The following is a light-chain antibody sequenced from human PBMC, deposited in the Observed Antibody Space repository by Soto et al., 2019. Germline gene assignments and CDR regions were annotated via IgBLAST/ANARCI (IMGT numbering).Light chain of an antibody. Sequence: DVQMTQSPSTLSASVGDRVTITCRASQNIRSRLAWFQQKPGKATKLLIYDASSLESGVPQRFSGSGSGTEFTLTIRSQQTDDFSTYYCQQYHSYWTFGQGTKVE. J-gene: IGKJ1*01. CDR1: QNIRSR. CDR3: QQYHSYWT. CDR2: DAS. V-gene: IGKV1-5*01.